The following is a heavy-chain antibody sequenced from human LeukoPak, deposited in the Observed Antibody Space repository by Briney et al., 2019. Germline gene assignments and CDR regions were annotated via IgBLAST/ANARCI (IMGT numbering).Heavy chain of an antibody. CDR2: ISAYNGNT. J-gene: IGHJ6*02. V-gene: IGHV1-18*01. Sequence: GASVKVSCKASGYTFTSHGINWVRQAPGQGLEWMGWISAYNGNTNYAQKLQGRVTMTTDTSTSTAYMELRSLRSDDTAVYYCARSVVVVAAGNYYYGMDVWGQGTTVTVSS. D-gene: IGHD2-15*01. CDR3: ARSVVVVAAGNYYYGMDV. CDR1: GYTFTSHG.